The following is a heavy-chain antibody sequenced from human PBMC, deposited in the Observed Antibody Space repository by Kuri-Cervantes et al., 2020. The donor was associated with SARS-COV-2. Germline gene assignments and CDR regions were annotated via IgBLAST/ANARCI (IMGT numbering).Heavy chain of an antibody. J-gene: IGHJ3*02. V-gene: IGHV1-8*01. CDR2: LNPDTGNT. CDR3: ARDSGDWNPDGLDI. D-gene: IGHD1-1*01. Sequence: ASVKVSCKASGYSFSSYDINWVRQAAGLGLEWMGWLNPDTGNTGNAKEFQGRVTMTTDTSINTAYMEVGSLSFEDTAIYYCARDSGDWNPDGLDIWGQGTMVTVSS. CDR1: GYSFSSYD.